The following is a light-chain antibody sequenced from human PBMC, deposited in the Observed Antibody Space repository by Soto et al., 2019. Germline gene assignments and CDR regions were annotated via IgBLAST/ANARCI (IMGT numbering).Light chain of an antibody. CDR2: AAS. CDR1: QSISNY. Sequence: IHMTHSQSSLSASLRYSFISSGRASQSISNYLNWYQQKPGKAPKLLIYAASSLQSGVPSRFSGSGSGTDFTLTISSLQPEDFATYYCQQSYSTPRTFGPGTKVD. J-gene: IGKJ3*01. CDR3: QQSYSTPRT. V-gene: IGKV1-39*01.